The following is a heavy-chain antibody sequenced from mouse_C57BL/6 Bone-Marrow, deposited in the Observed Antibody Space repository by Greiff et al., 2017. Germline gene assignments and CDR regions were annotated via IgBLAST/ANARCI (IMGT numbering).Heavy chain of an antibody. J-gene: IGHJ3*01. D-gene: IGHD1-1*01. Sequence: QVQLQQPGAELVMPGASVKLSCKASGYTFTSYWMHWVKQRPGQGLEWIGEIDPSDSYTNYNQKFKGKSTLTVDKSSSTAYMQLSSLTSEDSAVYYCARDRCYGSSWFAYWGQGTLVTVSA. CDR1: GYTFTSYW. V-gene: IGHV1-69*01. CDR3: ARDRCYGSSWFAY. CDR2: IDPSDSYT.